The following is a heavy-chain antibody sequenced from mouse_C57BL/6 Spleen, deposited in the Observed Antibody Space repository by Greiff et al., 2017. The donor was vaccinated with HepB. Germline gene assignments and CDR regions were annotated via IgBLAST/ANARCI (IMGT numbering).Heavy chain of an antibody. Sequence: EVKLVESGGDLVKPGGSLKLSCAASGFTFSSYGMSWVRQTPDKRLEWVATISSGGSYTYYPDSVKGRFTISRDNAKNTLYLQMSSLKSEDTAMYYCARPEMDYDGYYAMDYWGQGTSVTVSS. D-gene: IGHD2-4*01. CDR3: ARPEMDYDGYYAMDY. J-gene: IGHJ4*01. CDR1: GFTFSSYG. CDR2: ISSGGSYT. V-gene: IGHV5-6*01.